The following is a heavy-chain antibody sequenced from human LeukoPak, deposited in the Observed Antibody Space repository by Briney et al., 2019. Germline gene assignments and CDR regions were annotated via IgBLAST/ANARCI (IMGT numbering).Heavy chain of an antibody. V-gene: IGHV4-59*01. CDR3: ARASMVRGVMGYYYYYMDV. D-gene: IGHD3-10*01. J-gene: IGHJ6*03. CDR1: GGSISSYY. CDR2: ISYNVSP. Sequence: PSETLSLTCTVSGGSISSYYWSWIRQPPGKGLEWIGYISYNVSPNYNPSLKSRVTISVDTSKNQFSLKLSSVTAADTAVYYCARASMVRGVMGYYYYYMDVWGKGTTVTISS.